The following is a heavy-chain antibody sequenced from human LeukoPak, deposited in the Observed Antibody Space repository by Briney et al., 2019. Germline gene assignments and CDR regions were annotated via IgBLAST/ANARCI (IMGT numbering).Heavy chain of an antibody. CDR1: GYTFTSYD. CDR3: ARVGLSWLRRGPKYNWFDP. Sequence: AASVKVSCKASGYTFTSYDINWVRQATGQGLEWMGWMNPNSGNTGYAQKFQGRVTITRNTSISTAYMELSSLRSEDTAVYYCARVGLSWLRRGPKYNWFDPWGQGTLVTVSS. J-gene: IGHJ5*02. V-gene: IGHV1-8*03. CDR2: MNPNSGNT. D-gene: IGHD5-12*01.